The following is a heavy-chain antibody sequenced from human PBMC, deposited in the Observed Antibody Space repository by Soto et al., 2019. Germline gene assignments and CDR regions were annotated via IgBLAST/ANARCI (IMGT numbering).Heavy chain of an antibody. CDR3: ARVWGGAFDI. J-gene: IGHJ3*02. CDR1: GGSSSSSSYS. Sequence: ETLSLTCSVSGGSSSSSSYSWGWIRQPPGKGLEWIGTIYYSGSTHYNPSLEGRVAISADTPNNQLSLRLSSVTAADTAVYYCARVWGGAFDIWGQGTMVTVSS. D-gene: IGHD3-10*01. V-gene: IGHV4-39*01. CDR2: IYYSGST.